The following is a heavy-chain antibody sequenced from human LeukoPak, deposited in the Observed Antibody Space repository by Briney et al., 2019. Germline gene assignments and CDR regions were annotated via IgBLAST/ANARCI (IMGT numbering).Heavy chain of an antibody. V-gene: IGHV1-69*05. D-gene: IGHD3-22*01. CDR2: IVPIFGTA. J-gene: IGHJ3*02. CDR3: ARDRYIVVVMGEAFDI. CDR1: GGTFSSYA. Sequence: SVKVSCKASGGTFSSYAISWVRQAPGQGLEWMGRIVPIFGTANYAQKFQGRVTITTDESTSTAYMELSSLRSEDTAVYYCARDRYIVVVMGEAFDIWGQGTMVTVSS.